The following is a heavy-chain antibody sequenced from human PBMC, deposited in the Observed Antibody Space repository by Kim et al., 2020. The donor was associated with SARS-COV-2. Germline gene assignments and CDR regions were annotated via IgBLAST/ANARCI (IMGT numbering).Heavy chain of an antibody. Sequence: GGSLRLSCAASGFIFSGSAMHWVRQASGKGLEWVGRIRSKPNNYATAYAASVKGRFTISRDDSKNTAYLQMNSLKAEDTAVYYCARRGEYGGMDVWGQGITVTVSS. V-gene: IGHV3-73*01. CDR3: ARRGEYGGMDV. CDR2: IRSKPNNYAT. D-gene: IGHD4-17*01. CDR1: GFIFSGSA. J-gene: IGHJ6*02.